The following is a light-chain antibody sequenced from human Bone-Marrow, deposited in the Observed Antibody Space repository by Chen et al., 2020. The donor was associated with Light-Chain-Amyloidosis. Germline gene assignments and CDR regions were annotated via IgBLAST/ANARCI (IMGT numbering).Light chain of an antibody. CDR2: EVS. CDR1: QSLRDIKTY. V-gene: IGKV2D-29*02. CDR3: MQSIQLPLT. Sequence: DIVMTQTQLSLSVTPGQPASISCKSSQSLRDIKTYLYWYLQKPGQSPQLLIYEVSNRFSGVPDRFSGSGSETDFTLKISRVEAEDVGVYYCMQSIQLPLTFGGGTKVEIK. J-gene: IGKJ4*01.